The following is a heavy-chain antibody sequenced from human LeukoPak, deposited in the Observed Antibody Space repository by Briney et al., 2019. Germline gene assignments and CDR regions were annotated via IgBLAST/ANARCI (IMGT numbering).Heavy chain of an antibody. CDR2: INQDGGGK. CDR1: GFTFRTYW. CDR3: ARDYEYGAGGAFDI. V-gene: IGHV3-7*05. J-gene: IGHJ3*02. Sequence: GGSLRLSCSGSGFTFRTYWMNWVRQAPGKGLGGVANINQDGGGKYYVDSVKGRFTISRDNAKKSLYLQMNSLRAEDTAVYYCARDYEYGAGGAFDIWGQGTMVTVSS. D-gene: IGHD3-16*01.